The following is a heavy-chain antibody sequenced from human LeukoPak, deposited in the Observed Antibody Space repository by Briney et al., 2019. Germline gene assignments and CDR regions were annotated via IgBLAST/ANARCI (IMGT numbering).Heavy chain of an antibody. V-gene: IGHV4-39*01. Sequence: SETLSLTCTVSGGSISSSSYYWGWIRQPPGKGPEWIGSIYYSGSTYYNPSLKSRVTISVDTSKNQFSLKLSSVTAADTAVYYCARFPPTDAFDIWGQGTMVTVSS. J-gene: IGHJ3*02. CDR3: ARFPPTDAFDI. CDR2: IYYSGST. CDR1: GGSISSSSYY.